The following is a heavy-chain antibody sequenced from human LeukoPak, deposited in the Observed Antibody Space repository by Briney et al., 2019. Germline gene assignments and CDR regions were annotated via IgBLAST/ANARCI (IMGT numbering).Heavy chain of an antibody. Sequence: KVGESLKISCKGSGYSFPSYWIGWVRQMPGKGLEWMGIIFPDDSDTRYSSSFQGQVTISADKSSGTAYLQWSSLKASDTAMYYCTIRGDPWNYFDYWGQGTLVTVSS. V-gene: IGHV5-51*01. J-gene: IGHJ4*02. CDR3: TIRGDPWNYFDY. D-gene: IGHD3-10*01. CDR2: IFPDDSDT. CDR1: GYSFPSYW.